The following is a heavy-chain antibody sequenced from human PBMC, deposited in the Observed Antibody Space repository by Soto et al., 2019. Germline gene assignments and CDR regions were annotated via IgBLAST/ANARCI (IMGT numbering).Heavy chain of an antibody. V-gene: IGHV4-4*02. J-gene: IGHJ4*02. CDR3: ARAPAVGSTTGLPFDY. CDR2: IYHGGRT. D-gene: IGHD1-26*01. CDR1: GGSISSSNW. Sequence: QVQLQESGPGLVKPSWTLSLTCAVSGGSISSSNWWSWVREPPGKGLEWIGAIYHGGRTNYNPSLKSRVTIAVDKSKNQFSLKLSSVTAPDTSVYYCARAPAVGSTTGLPFDYWGQGSLVTVSS.